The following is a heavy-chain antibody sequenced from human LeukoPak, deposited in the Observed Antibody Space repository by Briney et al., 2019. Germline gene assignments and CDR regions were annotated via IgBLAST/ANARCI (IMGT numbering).Heavy chain of an antibody. CDR3: AKSRGSTWNAVFDY. Sequence: PGGSLRLSCAASGFTFSNYATTWVRQAPGKGLEWVSVISGSGDSTYYADSVRGRFTISRDNSKNTLNLQMNTLRAEDTAIYYCAKSRGSTWNAVFDYWGQGTLVTVSS. CDR1: GFTFSNYA. CDR2: ISGSGDST. V-gene: IGHV3-23*01. D-gene: IGHD1-1*01. J-gene: IGHJ4*02.